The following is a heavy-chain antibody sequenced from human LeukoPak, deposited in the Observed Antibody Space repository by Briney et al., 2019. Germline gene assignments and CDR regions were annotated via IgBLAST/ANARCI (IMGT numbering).Heavy chain of an antibody. CDR3: AREASGGYFVY. Sequence: ASVKVSCKASGYTFNSYYMHWVRQAPGQGLEWVGLISPTGDSTNYAQTFRGRVTMTRDTSTNTVYMDLSSLRSEDTAVYYCAREASGGYFVYWGQGTLVIVSS. CDR2: ISPTGDST. J-gene: IGHJ4*02. CDR1: GYTFNSYY. D-gene: IGHD4-23*01. V-gene: IGHV1-46*02.